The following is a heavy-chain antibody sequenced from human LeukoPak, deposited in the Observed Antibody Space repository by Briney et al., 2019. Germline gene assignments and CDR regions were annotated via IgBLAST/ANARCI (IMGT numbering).Heavy chain of an antibody. CDR1: GGSISSGGYY. CDR3: ARDSSGYYGSGSPPIHDAFDI. Sequence: PSETLSLTCTVSGGSISSGGYYWSWIRQHPGTGLEWLGYIYYSGSTYYNPSLKSRVTISVDTSKNQFSLKLSSVTAADTAVYYCARDSSGYYGSGSPPIHDAFDIWGQGTMVTVSS. CDR2: IYYSGST. D-gene: IGHD3-10*01. V-gene: IGHV4-31*03. J-gene: IGHJ3*02.